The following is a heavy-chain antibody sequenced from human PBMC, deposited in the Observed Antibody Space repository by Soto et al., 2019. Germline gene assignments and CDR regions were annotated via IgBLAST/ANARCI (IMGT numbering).Heavy chain of an antibody. CDR3: ARYYYGSGPTYQGYYYGMDV. V-gene: IGHV1-18*01. J-gene: IGHJ6*02. CDR1: GYTFTSYG. D-gene: IGHD3-10*01. Sequence: QVQLVQSGGEVKKPGASVKVSCKASGYTFTSYGIMWVRQAPGQGLEWMGWISGYNGQTNYADKFQGRVTMTTDTSTTTAYMEVRSLRPDDTALYYCARYYYGSGPTYQGYYYGMDVWGQGTTVAVSS. CDR2: ISGYNGQT.